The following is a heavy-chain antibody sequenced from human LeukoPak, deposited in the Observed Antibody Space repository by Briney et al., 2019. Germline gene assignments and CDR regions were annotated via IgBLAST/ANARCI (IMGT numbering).Heavy chain of an antibody. J-gene: IGHJ4*02. D-gene: IGHD3-3*01. CDR2: IYWNDDK. CDR1: GFSLSTSGVG. CDR3: ALSLTYYDFWSGYYPFDY. Sequence: SGPTLVKPTQTLTLTCTFSGFSLSTSGVGVGWIRQPPGKALEWLALIYWNDDKRYSPSLKSRLTITKDTSKNQVVLTMTNMDPVDTATYYCALSLTYYDFWSGYYPFDYWGQGTLVTVSS. V-gene: IGHV2-5*01.